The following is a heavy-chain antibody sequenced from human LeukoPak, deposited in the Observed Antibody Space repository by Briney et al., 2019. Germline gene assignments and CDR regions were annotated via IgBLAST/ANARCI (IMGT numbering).Heavy chain of an antibody. CDR1: GGSFSGYY. CDR3: ARARAGHTDIDI. J-gene: IGHJ3*02. CDR2: IYTSGST. D-gene: IGHD6-13*01. V-gene: IGHV4-59*10. Sequence: SETLSLTCAVYGGSFSGYYWSWIRQPAGKGLEWIGRIYTSGSTNYNPSLKSRVTMSVDTSKNQFSLKLSSVTAADTAVYYCARARAGHTDIDIWGQGTMVTVSS.